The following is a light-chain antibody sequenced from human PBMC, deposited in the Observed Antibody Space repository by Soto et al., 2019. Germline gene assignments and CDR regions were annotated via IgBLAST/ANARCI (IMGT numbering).Light chain of an antibody. CDR3: QQYNSYPET. J-gene: IGKJ1*01. Sequence: DIQMTQSPSTLSGSVGDRVTITCRASQSISSWLAWYQQKPGKAPKLLIYKASSLESGVPSRFSGSGSGTEFTLTISSLQPDDFATYYCQQYNSYPETFGQGTKVDI. V-gene: IGKV1-5*03. CDR2: KAS. CDR1: QSISSW.